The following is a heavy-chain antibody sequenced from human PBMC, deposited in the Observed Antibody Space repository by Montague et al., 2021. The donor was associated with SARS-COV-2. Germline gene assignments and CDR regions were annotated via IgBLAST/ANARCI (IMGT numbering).Heavy chain of an antibody. D-gene: IGHD2-15*01. CDR1: GGSFSNYY. Sequence: SETLSLTCAVYGGSFSNYYWSWIRQPPGKGLEWIGYSNHRGSTNXNPSLKSRVPISVDTSKNQFSLKLNSVTAADTAVYYCARGSLSMNIAVVVLLGGINYFDSWGQGTLVAVSS. J-gene: IGHJ4*02. V-gene: IGHV4-34*01. CDR2: SNHRGST. CDR3: ARGSLSMNIAVVVLLGGINYFDS.